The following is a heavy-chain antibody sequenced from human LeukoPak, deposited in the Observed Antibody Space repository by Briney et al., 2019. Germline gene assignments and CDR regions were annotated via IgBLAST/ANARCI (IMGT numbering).Heavy chain of an antibody. J-gene: IGHJ4*02. CDR2: FDPEDGKT. CDR3: ATVWFGENYFDY. CDR1: GYTLTELS. V-gene: IGHV1-24*01. D-gene: IGHD3-10*01. Sequence: ASVKVSCKVSGYTLTELSMHWVRQAPGKGLEWMGGFDPEDGKTIYAQKFQGRVTMTEDTSTDTAYMELSSLRSEDTAVYYCATVWFGENYFDYWGQGTLVTVSS.